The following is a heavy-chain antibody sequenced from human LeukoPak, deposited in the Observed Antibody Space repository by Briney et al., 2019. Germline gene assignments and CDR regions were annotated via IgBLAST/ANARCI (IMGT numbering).Heavy chain of an antibody. CDR1: GFTFSRHW. CDR3: ARVSATVIPLFDY. J-gene: IGHJ4*02. CDR2: SSDGSST. D-gene: IGHD4-17*01. V-gene: IGHV3-74*01. Sequence: SGGSLRLSCAASGFTFSRHWMHWVRQGPGKGLVWVSRSSDGSSTSNADSVKGRFTISRDNAKNSLYLQMNSLRAEDTAVYYCARVSATVIPLFDYWGQGALVTVSS.